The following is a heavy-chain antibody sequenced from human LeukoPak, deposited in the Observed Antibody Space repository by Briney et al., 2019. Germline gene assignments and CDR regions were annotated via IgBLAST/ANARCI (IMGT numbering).Heavy chain of an antibody. D-gene: IGHD3-9*01. CDR3: ARSPQHFVRLLDGDSHYFFDS. CDR2: IYYNERS. J-gene: IGHJ4*02. CDR1: GDSISSYF. Sequence: PSETLSLTFTVSGDSISSYFWSWIRQPPGKGLEWIGYIYYNERSNYNPSLRSRVTISIDTSKNQFFLKLNSVTAADSAVYYCARSPQHFVRLLDGDSHYFFDSWGQGTLVTVSS. V-gene: IGHV4-59*12.